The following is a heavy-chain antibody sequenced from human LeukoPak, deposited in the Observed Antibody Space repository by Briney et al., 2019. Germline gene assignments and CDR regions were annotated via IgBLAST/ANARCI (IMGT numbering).Heavy chain of an antibody. Sequence: PSETLSLTCAVYGGSFSAYYWSWIRQPPGKGLEWIGEINHSGRTKYNPSLKSRVTMSVDTSKNQFSLKLSSVTAADTAVYYCARNYDSSGYYYATGSWFDPWGQGTLVTVSS. J-gene: IGHJ5*02. CDR1: GGSFSAYY. CDR2: INHSGRT. V-gene: IGHV4-34*01. CDR3: ARNYDSSGYYYATGSWFDP. D-gene: IGHD3-22*01.